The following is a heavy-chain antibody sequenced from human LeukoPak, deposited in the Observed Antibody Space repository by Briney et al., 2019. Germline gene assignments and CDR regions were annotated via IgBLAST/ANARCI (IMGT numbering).Heavy chain of an antibody. CDR3: VEGGAPSYYDGTGDAYFDY. V-gene: IGHV3-23*01. CDR2: ISASGGRA. J-gene: IGHJ4*02. D-gene: IGHD3-22*01. CDR1: GFTFRSYA. Sequence: GGSLRLSCAASGFTFRSYAMSWVRQAPGKGLGWVSVISASGGRASYADSVEGRFTVSRDNSKNTLYLQMSSLRAEDTAVYFCVEGGAPSYYDGTGDAYFDYWGQGTLVTVSS.